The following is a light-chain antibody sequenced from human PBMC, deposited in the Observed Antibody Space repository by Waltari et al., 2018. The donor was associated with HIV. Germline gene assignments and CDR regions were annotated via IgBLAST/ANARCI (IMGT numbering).Light chain of an antibody. J-gene: IGKJ2*01. CDR3: QQYYDAPFT. V-gene: IGKV4-1*01. CDR2: WAT. CDR1: QSILSTAGNRHY. Sequence: IVMTQSPDSLGVSLGERATINCKSSQSILSTAGNRHYLAWYQQRPGQAPNLLIYWATTRESGVPDRISGSGSGTEFTLTISSLQAEDVAVYYCQQYYDAPFTFGQGTKVDI.